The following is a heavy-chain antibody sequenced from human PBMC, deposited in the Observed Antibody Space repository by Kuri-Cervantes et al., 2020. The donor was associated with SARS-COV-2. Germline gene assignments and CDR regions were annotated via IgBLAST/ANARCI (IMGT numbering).Heavy chain of an antibody. V-gene: IGHV3-21*01. D-gene: IGHD2-2*01. CDR1: GFTFSSYT. CDR3: AKGAHIVVVPAAVDY. CDR2: ITSSGSYI. Sequence: GESLRISCAASGFTFSSYTLNWVRQAPGKGLEWLSSITSSGSYIHYADSVKGRFTISRDNAKNSLFLQMNSLRAEDTAVYYCAKGAHIVVVPAAVDYWGQGTLVTVSS. J-gene: IGHJ4*02.